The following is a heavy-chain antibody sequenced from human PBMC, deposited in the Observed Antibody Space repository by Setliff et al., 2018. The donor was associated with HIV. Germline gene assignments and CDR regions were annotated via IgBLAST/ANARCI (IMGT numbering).Heavy chain of an antibody. Sequence: SETLSLTCTVSGGSISSSSHYWGWICQPPGKGLEWIGSIYYSGGTYYNPSLKSRVTISVDTSKNQFSLKLSSVTAADTAVYYCARVSRGGSSPGWFDPWGQGTLVTVSS. CDR3: ARVSRGGSSPGWFDP. CDR2: IYYSGGT. J-gene: IGHJ5*02. CDR1: GGSISSSSHY. V-gene: IGHV4-39*07. D-gene: IGHD6-6*01.